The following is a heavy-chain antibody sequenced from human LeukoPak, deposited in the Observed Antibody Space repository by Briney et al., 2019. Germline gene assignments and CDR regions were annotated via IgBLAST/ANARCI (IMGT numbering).Heavy chain of an antibody. CDR2: IIPMFGTT. J-gene: IGHJ6*03. D-gene: IGHD2-2*01. CDR3: AGVVWGPGAGCSSPRCDETYYYYIDV. V-gene: IGHV1-69*13. CDR1: GGTFSSYA. Sequence: GASVKVSCKASGGTFSSYAISWVRQAPGQGLEWMGGIIPMFGTTKYAQKFQGRVTITADESTSTAYLELSSLRSEDTALYYCAGVVWGPGAGCSSPRCDETYYYYIDVWGKGTTVIVSS.